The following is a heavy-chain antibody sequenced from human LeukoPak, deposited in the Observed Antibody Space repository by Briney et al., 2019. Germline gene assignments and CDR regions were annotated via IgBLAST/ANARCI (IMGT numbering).Heavy chain of an antibody. D-gene: IGHD3-3*01. CDR3: ARKGGTIFGINYGMDV. CDR1: GGSISSGGYS. CDR2: IYHTGST. Sequence: SETLSLTCGVSGGSISSGGYSWSWIRQPPGKGLEWIEYIYHTGSTYSNPSLRSRVTISLDRSKNQFSLNMTSVTAADTAVYYCARKGGTIFGINYGMDVWGQGTTVIVSS. J-gene: IGHJ6*02. V-gene: IGHV4-30-2*01.